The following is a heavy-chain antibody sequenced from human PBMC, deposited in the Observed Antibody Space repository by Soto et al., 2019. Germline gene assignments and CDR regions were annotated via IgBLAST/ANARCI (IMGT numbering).Heavy chain of an antibody. D-gene: IGHD4-17*01. CDR3: ANALDYGDYVFGY. J-gene: IGHJ4*02. CDR1: GFTFSSYG. CDR2: ISYDGSNK. V-gene: IGHV3-30*18. Sequence: QVQLVESGGGVVQPGRSLRLSCAASGFTFSSYGMHWVRQAPGKGLEWVAVISYDGSNKYYADSVKGRFTISRDNSKNKLYLQMNSLRAEDTAVYYCANALDYGDYVFGYWGQVTLVTVSS.